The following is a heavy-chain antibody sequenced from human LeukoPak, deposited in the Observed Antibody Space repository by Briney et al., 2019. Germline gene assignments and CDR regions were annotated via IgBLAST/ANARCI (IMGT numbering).Heavy chain of an antibody. CDR1: GYTFTRYG. J-gene: IGHJ4*02. CDR2: ISGYNANT. Sequence: ASVTVSCKASGYTFTRYGISWVRQAPGQGLEWMGWISGYNANTKYAQKLQGRVTMTTDTSTSTAYMDLRSLRSDDTAVYYYARESSGLPGTREFDYWGQGTLVTVSS. CDR3: ARESSGLPGTREFDY. D-gene: IGHD6-13*01. V-gene: IGHV1-18*01.